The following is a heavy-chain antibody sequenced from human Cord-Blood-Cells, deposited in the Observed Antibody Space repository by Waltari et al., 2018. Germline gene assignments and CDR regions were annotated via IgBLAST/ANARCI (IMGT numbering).Heavy chain of an antibody. CDR1: GYTFTSYA. CDR3: ARAPRYCSSTSCYWFDP. CDR2: INAGNGNT. V-gene: IGHV1-3*01. D-gene: IGHD2-2*01. Sequence: QVQLVQSGAEVKKPGASVKVSCKASGYTFTSYAMHWVRQAPGQRLEWMGWINAGNGNTKYSQKFQGRVTITRDTSASTAYMELSSLRSEDTAVYYCARAPRYCSSTSCYWFDPWGQGTLVTVSS. J-gene: IGHJ5*02.